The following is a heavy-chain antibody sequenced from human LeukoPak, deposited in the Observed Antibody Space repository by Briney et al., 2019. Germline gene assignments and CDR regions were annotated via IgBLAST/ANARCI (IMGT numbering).Heavy chain of an antibody. CDR2: ISYDGSNK. D-gene: IGHD1-14*01. J-gene: IGHJ4*02. V-gene: IGHV3-30*04. CDR3: ARDRFPGYPDLFDY. CDR1: GFTFSSYA. Sequence: GGSLRLSCAASGFTFSSYAMHWVRQAPGKGLEWVAVISYDGSNKYYADSVKGRFTISRDNSKNTLYLQMNSLRAEDTAVYYCARDRFPGYPDLFDYWGQGTLVTVSS.